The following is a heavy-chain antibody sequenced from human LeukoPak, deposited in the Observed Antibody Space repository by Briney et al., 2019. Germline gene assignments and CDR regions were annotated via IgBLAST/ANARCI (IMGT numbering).Heavy chain of an antibody. J-gene: IGHJ6*03. V-gene: IGHV3-11*01. Sequence: GGSLRLSCAASGFTVSSNYMSWVRQAPGKGLEWVSYISSSGSTIYYADSVKGRFTISRDNAKNSLYLQMNSLRAEDTAVYYCARGNDDSSGYYFNYYYYYMDVWGKGTTVTISS. CDR1: GFTVSSNY. D-gene: IGHD3-22*01. CDR2: ISSSGSTI. CDR3: ARGNDDSSGYYFNYYYYYMDV.